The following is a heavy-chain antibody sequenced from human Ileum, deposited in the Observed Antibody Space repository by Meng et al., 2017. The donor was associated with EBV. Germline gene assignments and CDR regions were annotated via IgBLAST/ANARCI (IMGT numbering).Heavy chain of an antibody. J-gene: IGHJ4*02. CDR3: ASAYDYGDYEAFAY. D-gene: IGHD4-17*01. CDR1: GGSISTGNFY. CDR2: IYYRGNT. Sequence: QLQRQRSGPGLVKPSEPLSLTCTVSGGSISTGNFYWGWIRQSPGKALECIGTIYYRGNTFYNPSLKSRLTISIDTSKNEFSLTLRSVTAADTALYYCASAYDYGDYEAFAYWGPGSLVTVSS. V-gene: IGHV4-39*07.